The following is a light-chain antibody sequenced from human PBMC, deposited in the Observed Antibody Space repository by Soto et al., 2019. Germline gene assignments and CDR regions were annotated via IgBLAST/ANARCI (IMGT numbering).Light chain of an antibody. CDR3: CSYGGGNNFYV. J-gene: IGLJ1*01. CDR2: EVS. V-gene: IGLV2-8*01. CDR1: SSDIGTYDY. Sequence: QSVLTQPPSASGSPGQSVTISCTGTSSDIGTYDYVSWYQHLPDKAPKLIIYEVSKRPSGVPDRFSGSKSGNTASLTVSGLQAEAEGEYYCCSYGGGNNFYVFGTGTKVTVL.